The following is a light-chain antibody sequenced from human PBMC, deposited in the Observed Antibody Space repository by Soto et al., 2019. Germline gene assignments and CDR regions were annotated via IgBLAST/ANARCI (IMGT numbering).Light chain of an antibody. J-gene: IGLJ2*01. V-gene: IGLV1-44*01. Sequence: QSLLTQPPSASGTPGQGVTISCSGSSSNIGSNTVNWYQQLPGTAPKVLMYSNNQRPSGVPDRFSGSKSGTSASLAISGLQSEDEAHYYCASWDDSLNALVFGGGTKLTVL. CDR2: SNN. CDR1: SSNIGSNT. CDR3: ASWDDSLNALV.